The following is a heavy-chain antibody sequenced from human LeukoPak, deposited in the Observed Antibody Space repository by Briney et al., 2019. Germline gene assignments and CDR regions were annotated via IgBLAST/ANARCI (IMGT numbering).Heavy chain of an antibody. J-gene: IGHJ4*02. Sequence: SETLSLTCAVSGGSISSSTWWTWVRQPPGKGLEWIGEIFYSGSTNSNPSLKSRLTVSVDESKHEFSLKLTSVTAADTAVYYCASGGLVSRYLDHWGQGTLVTVSS. CDR1: GGSISSSTW. V-gene: IGHV4-4*02. D-gene: IGHD3-9*01. CDR3: ASGGLVSRYLDH. CDR2: IFYSGST.